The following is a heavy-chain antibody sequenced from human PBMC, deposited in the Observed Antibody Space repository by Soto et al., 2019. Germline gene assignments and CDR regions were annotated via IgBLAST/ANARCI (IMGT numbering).Heavy chain of an antibody. J-gene: IGHJ6*03. D-gene: IGHD2-21*01. CDR3: ARSIPLDYYYMDV. Sequence: GGSLRLSCAASGFTFSSYSMNWVRQAPGKGLEWVSSISSSSSYIYYADSVKGRFTISRDNAKNSLYLQMNSLRAEDTAVYYCARSIPLDYYYMDVWGKGTTVTVSS. CDR2: ISSSSSYI. CDR1: GFTFSSYS. V-gene: IGHV3-21*01.